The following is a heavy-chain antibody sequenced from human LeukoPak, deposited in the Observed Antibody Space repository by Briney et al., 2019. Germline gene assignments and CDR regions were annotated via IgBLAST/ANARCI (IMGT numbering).Heavy chain of an antibody. D-gene: IGHD6-6*01. J-gene: IGHJ4*02. CDR3: ARDSSHYLGSSDY. V-gene: IGHV3-23*01. CDR1: GFTFGTYA. CDR2: ISNGGITT. Sequence: GGSLRLSCAASGFTFGTYAMSWVRQTPGKSLEWVSIISNGGITTYYADSMKGRFTISRDNTKNTLNLQMNGLRDEDTAIYYCARDSSHYLGSSDYWGQGALVTVSS.